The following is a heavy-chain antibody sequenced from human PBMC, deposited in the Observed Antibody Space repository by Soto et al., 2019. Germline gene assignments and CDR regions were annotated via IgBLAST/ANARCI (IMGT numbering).Heavy chain of an antibody. V-gene: IGHV1-18*01. CDR3: ARDLFDYDIITGYYYNWYFGL. J-gene: IGHJ2*01. D-gene: IGHD3-9*01. CDR1: GYTITSYC. Sequence: GASVKVSCKASGYTITSYCISWLRQAPRQGLEWMGWISAYNGNTNYAQKLQGRVTMTTDTSTSTAYMELRSLRSDDTAVYYCARDLFDYDIITGYYYNWYFGLWGRGTLVTVSS. CDR2: ISAYNGNT.